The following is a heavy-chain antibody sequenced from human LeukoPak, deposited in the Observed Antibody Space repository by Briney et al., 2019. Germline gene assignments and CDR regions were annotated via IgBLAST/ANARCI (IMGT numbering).Heavy chain of an antibody. J-gene: IGHJ4*02. V-gene: IGHV3-33*01. CDR1: GFTFSNYD. CDR2: IWFDGSNK. Sequence: GGSLRLSCAASGFTFSNYDMHWVRQAPGKGLEWVAVIWFDGSNKFYADSVKGRFTISRDNSKDTLYLQMNSLRAEDTAVYYCASSAGALIDCWGQGTLVIVSS. CDR3: ASSAGALIDC. D-gene: IGHD6-19*01.